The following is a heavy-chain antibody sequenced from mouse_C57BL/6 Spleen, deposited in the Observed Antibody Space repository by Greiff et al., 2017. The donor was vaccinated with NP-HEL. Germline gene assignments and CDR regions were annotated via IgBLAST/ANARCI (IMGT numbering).Heavy chain of an antibody. V-gene: IGHV5-4*01. Sequence: EVKVVESGGGLVKPGGSLKLSCAASGFTFSSYAMSWVRQTPEKRLEWVGTISDGGSYTYYPDNVKGRFTISRDNAKNNLYLQMSHLKSEDTAMYYCAREKALTAFFAYWGQGTLVTVSA. CDR3: AREKALTAFFAY. D-gene: IGHD4-1*01. CDR2: ISDGGSYT. CDR1: GFTFSSYA. J-gene: IGHJ3*01.